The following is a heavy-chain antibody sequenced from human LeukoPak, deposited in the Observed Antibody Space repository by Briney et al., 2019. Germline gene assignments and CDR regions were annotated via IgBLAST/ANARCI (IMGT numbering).Heavy chain of an antibody. D-gene: IGHD3-10*01. V-gene: IGHV4-59*01. CDR3: ARVSPLLWFGELSLYYYYMDV. CDR2: IYYSGST. Sequence: SETLSLTCTVSGGSISSYYWSWIRQPPGKGLEWIGYIYYSGSTNYNPSLKSRVTISVDTSKNQFSLKLSSVTAADTAVYYCARVSPLLWFGELSLYYYYMDVRGKGTTVTVSS. CDR1: GGSISSYY. J-gene: IGHJ6*03.